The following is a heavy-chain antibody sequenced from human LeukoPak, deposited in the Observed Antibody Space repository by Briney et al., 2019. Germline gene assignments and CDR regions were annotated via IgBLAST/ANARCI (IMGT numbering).Heavy chain of an antibody. CDR2: INPSGGST. CDR1: GYTFTSYY. J-gene: IGHJ4*02. Sequence: ASVKVSCKASGYTFTSYYMHWVRQAPGQGLEWMGIINPSGGSTSYAQKFQGRVTMTRDTSTSTVYMELSSLRSEDTAVYYCAREGSIAALPGYFDYWGQGTLVTVSS. D-gene: IGHD6-6*01. V-gene: IGHV1-46*01. CDR3: AREGSIAALPGYFDY.